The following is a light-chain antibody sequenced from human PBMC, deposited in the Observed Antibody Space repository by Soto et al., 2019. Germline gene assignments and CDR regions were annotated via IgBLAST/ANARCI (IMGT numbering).Light chain of an antibody. CDR3: QQYGDWPLT. CDR1: QSVRSTY. J-gene: IGKJ4*01. V-gene: IGKV3-15*01. Sequence: EIVMTQSPVTLSVSPGERATLSCRASQSVRSTYLAWYQQKPGQAPRLLIFGVSNRAAGIPARFSGGGSGTEFTLTISSLQSEDFAVYYCQQYGDWPLTFGGGTKVDIK. CDR2: GVS.